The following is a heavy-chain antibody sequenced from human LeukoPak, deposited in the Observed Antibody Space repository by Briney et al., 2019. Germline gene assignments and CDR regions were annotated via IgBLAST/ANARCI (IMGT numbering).Heavy chain of an antibody. D-gene: IGHD2-15*01. J-gene: IGHJ4*02. CDR1: GYTFTGYY. V-gene: IGHV1-2*02. CDR2: ISPNSGGT. Sequence: ASVKVSFKASGYTFTGYYIHWVRLAPGQGLEWMGWISPNSGGTNSAQKFKGRVTMTRDTSITTVYMELSRLRSDDTAVYYCASPQEYCSGGSCYSYDYWGQGTLVTVSS. CDR3: ASPQEYCSGGSCYSYDY.